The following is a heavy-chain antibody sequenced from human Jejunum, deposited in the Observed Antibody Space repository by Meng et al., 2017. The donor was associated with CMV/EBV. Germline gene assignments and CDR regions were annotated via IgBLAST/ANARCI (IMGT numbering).Heavy chain of an antibody. CDR2: TFPNTGGT. J-gene: IGHJ4*02. CDR1: GYTFSDYN. Sequence: QVQLVQSGAEVKKPAASVKVSCKASGYTFSDYNLHWVRQAPGHGLEWMGWTFPNTGGTNYAQTLQGRVTMTTDTSTSTAYMELGSLRSDDTAVYYCARVEVGITSGDYWGQGTLVTVSS. CDR3: ARVEVGITSGDY. V-gene: IGHV1-2*02. D-gene: IGHD1-26*01.